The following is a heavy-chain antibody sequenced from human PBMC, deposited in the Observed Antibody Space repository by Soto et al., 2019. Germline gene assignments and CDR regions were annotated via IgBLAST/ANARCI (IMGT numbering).Heavy chain of an antibody. CDR1: GFTFSSYA. CDR2: ITGSGSTT. Sequence: EVQLMESGGGLVQPGGSLRLSCAASGFTFSSYAMRWVRQAPGKGLEWVSVITGSGSTTYYADSVKGRFTISRDNSKNTLYLQMNNMRAEDKAGNNCGRRGGAVGYWGQRTLVTVAS. V-gene: IGHV3-23*01. CDR3: GRRGGAVGY. J-gene: IGHJ4*02. D-gene: IGHD1-26*01.